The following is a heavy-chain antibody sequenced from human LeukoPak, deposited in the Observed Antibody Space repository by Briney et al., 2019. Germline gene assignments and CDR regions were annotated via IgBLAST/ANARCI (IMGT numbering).Heavy chain of an antibody. CDR2: INPNSGGT. V-gene: IGHV1-2*02. CDR3: ARDRAGIAARQPGYYYYMDV. CDR1: GYTFTGYY. Sequence: ASVTVSCKASGYTFTGYYMHWVRQAPGQGLERMGWINPNSGGTNYAQKFQGRVTMTRDTSISTACMELSRLRSDDTAVYYCARDRAGIAARQPGYYYYMDVWGKGTTVTVSS. J-gene: IGHJ6*03. D-gene: IGHD6-6*01.